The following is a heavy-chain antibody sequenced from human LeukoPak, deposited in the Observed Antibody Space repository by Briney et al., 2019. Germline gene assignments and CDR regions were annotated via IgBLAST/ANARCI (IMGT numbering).Heavy chain of an antibody. CDR1: GDSISSGGCY. CDR3: ARDRPDSTSPTTVGRFDP. D-gene: IGHD2-2*01. V-gene: IGHV4-31*03. J-gene: IGHJ5*02. Sequence: SETLSLTCSVSGDSISSGGCYWHWIRQHPEKGLEWIGYIYSTGTTYYNPSLTSRLTISLSTSKNQFSLKVLSVTPPDTAVYFCARDRPDSTSPTTVGRFDPWGQGTLVTVSS. CDR2: IYSTGTT.